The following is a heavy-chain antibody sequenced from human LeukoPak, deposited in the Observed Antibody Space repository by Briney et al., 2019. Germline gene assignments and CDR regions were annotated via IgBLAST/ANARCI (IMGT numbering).Heavy chain of an antibody. CDR2: IHYSGST. CDR1: GGSISSYY. J-gene: IGHJ4*02. V-gene: IGHV4-59*12. D-gene: IGHD3-3*01. Sequence: SETLSLTCTVSGGSISSYYWTWIRQPPGKGLEWIGYIHYSGSTNYNPYLKSRVTMSVDTSKNQFSLKLSSVTAADTAVYYCAREGYDFWSGYYTGWGQGTLVTVSS. CDR3: AREGYDFWSGYYTG.